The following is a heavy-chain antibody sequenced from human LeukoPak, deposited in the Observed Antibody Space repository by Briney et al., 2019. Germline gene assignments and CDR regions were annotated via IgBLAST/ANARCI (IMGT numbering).Heavy chain of an antibody. Sequence: GGSLRLSCAASGFTFSTFAMSWVRQAPGKGLEWVSIISASGGSTYYADSVKGRFTISRDNSKSTLYLKMNSMRAEDTAVYYCASRQYDILTGYDGALDIWGQGTMVTVSS. D-gene: IGHD3-9*01. CDR3: ASRQYDILTGYDGALDI. CDR1: GFTFSTFA. CDR2: ISASGGST. J-gene: IGHJ3*02. V-gene: IGHV3-23*01.